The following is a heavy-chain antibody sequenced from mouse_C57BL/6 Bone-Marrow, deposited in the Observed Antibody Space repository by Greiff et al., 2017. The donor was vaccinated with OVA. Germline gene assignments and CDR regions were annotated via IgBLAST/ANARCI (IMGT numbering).Heavy chain of an antibody. CDR3: TRDNRAWFAY. J-gene: IGHJ3*01. Sequence: EVKVVESGEGLVKPGGSLKLSCAASGFTFSSYAMSWVRQTPEKRLEWVAYISSGGDYIYYADTVKGRFTISRDNARNTLYLQMSSLKSEDTAMYYCTRDNRAWFAYWGQGTLVTVSA. CDR1: GFTFSSYA. CDR2: ISSGGDYI. D-gene: IGHD6-1*01. V-gene: IGHV5-9-1*02.